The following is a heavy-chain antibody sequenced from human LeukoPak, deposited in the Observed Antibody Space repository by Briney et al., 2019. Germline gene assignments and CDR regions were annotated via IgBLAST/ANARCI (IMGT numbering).Heavy chain of an antibody. D-gene: IGHD4-17*01. V-gene: IGHV3-23*01. CDR1: GFTFSGYA. J-gene: IGHJ6*02. CDR2: ISGSGGST. Sequence: PGGSLRLSCAASGFTFSGYAMSWVRQAPGKGLEWVSAISGSGGSTYYADSVKGRFTISRDNSKNTLYLQMNSLRAEDTAVYYCAKDLAPVYGDYGYFYYGMDVWGQGTTVTVSS. CDR3: AKDLAPVYGDYGYFYYGMDV.